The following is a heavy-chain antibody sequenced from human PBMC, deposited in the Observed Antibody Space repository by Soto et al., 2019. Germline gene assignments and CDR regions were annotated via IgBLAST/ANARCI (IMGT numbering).Heavy chain of an antibody. D-gene: IGHD2-15*01. CDR3: ARDPASGGFDY. CDR2: IYYSGST. V-gene: IGHV4-30-4*01. Sequence: LSLTCTVSGGSISSGDYYWSWIRQPPGKGLEWIGYIYYSGSTYYNPSLKSRVTISVDTSKNQFSLKLSSVTAADTAVYYCARDPASGGFDYWGQGTLVTVSS. CDR1: GGSISSGDYY. J-gene: IGHJ4*02.